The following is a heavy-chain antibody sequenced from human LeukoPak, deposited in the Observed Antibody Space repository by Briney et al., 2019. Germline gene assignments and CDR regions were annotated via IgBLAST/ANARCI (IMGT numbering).Heavy chain of an antibody. CDR3: ARDRGPLTKRPRYFDY. CDR1: AFTFSSYS. D-gene: IGHD3-10*01. Sequence: GGSLSLSCAASAFTFSSYSMNWLRQAPGKGLEWVSYISSSSSTIYYADSVKGRFTISRDNAKNSLYLQMNSLRAADTAVYYCARDRGPLTKRPRYFDYWGQATLVTVSS. J-gene: IGHJ4*02. CDR2: ISSSSSTI. V-gene: IGHV3-48*01.